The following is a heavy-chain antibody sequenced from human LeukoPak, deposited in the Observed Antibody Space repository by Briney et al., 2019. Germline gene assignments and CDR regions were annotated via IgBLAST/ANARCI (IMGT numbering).Heavy chain of an antibody. CDR3: AKDEGYRTSQYYYYMDV. CDR2: IYSGGTT. J-gene: IGHJ6*03. D-gene: IGHD5-12*01. V-gene: IGHV3-53*05. CDR1: GFTVSGNY. Sequence: PGGSLRLSCAVSGFTVSGNYMSWVRQAPGKGLEWVSLIYSGGTTYYADSVRGRFTISRDNSKNTLYLQMNSLRAEDTAVYYCAKDEGYRTSQYYYYMDVWGKGTTVTISS.